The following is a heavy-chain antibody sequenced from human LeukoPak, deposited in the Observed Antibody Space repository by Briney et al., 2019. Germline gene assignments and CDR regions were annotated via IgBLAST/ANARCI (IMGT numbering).Heavy chain of an antibody. J-gene: IGHJ4*02. Sequence: PGGSLRLSCAASGFSFDDYAMSWVRQAPGKGLEWISDISWNGARTGYADSVKGRFTISRDNAKDSLYLQMNSLRAEDTAVYYCARDRSDWGQGTLVTVSS. CDR3: ARDRSD. V-gene: IGHV3-20*04. CDR1: GFSFDDYA. CDR2: ISWNGART. D-gene: IGHD6-25*01.